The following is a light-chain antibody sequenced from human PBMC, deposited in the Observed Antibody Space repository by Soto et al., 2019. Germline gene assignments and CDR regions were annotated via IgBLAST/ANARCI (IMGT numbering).Light chain of an antibody. V-gene: IGLV2-14*03. CDR1: ANNY. CDR3: YSIRGTPWV. J-gene: IGLJ3*02. Sequence: QSVWTQPDALSGSPGQSITISCTGTANNYVSWYQQHPGKAPKLMIYDVSNRPSGVSNRVSGSKSGSTASLTISGLQAEDEADCYCYSIRGTPWVFGGGTKLTVL. CDR2: DVS.